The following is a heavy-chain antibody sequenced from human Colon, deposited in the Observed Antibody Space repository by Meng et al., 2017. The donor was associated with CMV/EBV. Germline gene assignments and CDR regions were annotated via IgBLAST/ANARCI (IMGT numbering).Heavy chain of an antibody. Sequence: LRLSCAASGFTFGSYGMHWVRQAPGKGLEWVAFVTYDGNKKFYGDSVKGRFTISRDTFKNTVYLQMDSLRPEDTALYYCAKDPNESHDYPRGAYNYYGMDVWGQGTTVTVSS. J-gene: IGHJ6*02. V-gene: IGHV3-30*02. CDR3: AKDPNESHDYPRGAYNYYGMDV. CDR2: VTYDGNKK. D-gene: IGHD4-11*01. CDR1: GFTFGSYG.